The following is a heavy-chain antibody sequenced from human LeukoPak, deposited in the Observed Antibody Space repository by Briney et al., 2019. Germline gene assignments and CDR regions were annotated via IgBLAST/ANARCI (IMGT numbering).Heavy chain of an antibody. Sequence: GGSLRLSCAASGFTFSSYSMNWIRQAPGKGLEWVSSISSSTSYIYYADSVKGRFTISKDNAKNSLYLQMNSLRAEDTAVYYCVRAGGSTVSHSDYWGQGTLVTVSS. CDR3: VRAGGSTVSHSDY. CDR1: GFTFSSYS. CDR2: ISSSTSYI. V-gene: IGHV3-21*01. D-gene: IGHD4-17*01. J-gene: IGHJ4*02.